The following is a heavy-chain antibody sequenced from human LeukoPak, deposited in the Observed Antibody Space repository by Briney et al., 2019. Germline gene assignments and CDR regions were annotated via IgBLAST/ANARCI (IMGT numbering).Heavy chain of an antibody. J-gene: IGHJ4*02. CDR1: GGSISSYY. Sequence: SETLSLTCTVSGGSISSYYWSWIRQPPGKGLEWIGYIYYSGSTNYNPSLKSRVTISVDTSKSQFSLKLSSVTAADTAVYYCARAGDSSGGTYFDYWGQGTLVTVSS. CDR3: ARAGDSSGGTYFDY. V-gene: IGHV4-59*01. CDR2: IYYSGST. D-gene: IGHD6-19*01.